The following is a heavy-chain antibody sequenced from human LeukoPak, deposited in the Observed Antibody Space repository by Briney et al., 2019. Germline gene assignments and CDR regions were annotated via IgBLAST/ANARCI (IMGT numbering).Heavy chain of an antibody. D-gene: IGHD4-23*01. CDR1: GFTFSSYA. CDR2: ISGSGGST. Sequence: QPGGSLRLSCVASGFTFSSYAMSWVRQAPGKGLEWVSAISGSGGSTYYADSVKGRFTISRDNAKNSLYLQMNSLRAEDTAVYYCARDYGGNSEYYFDYWGQGTLVTVSS. V-gene: IGHV3-23*01. J-gene: IGHJ4*02. CDR3: ARDYGGNSEYYFDY.